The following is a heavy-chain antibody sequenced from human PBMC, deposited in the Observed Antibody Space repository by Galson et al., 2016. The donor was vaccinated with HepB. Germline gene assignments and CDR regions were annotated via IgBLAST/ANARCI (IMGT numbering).Heavy chain of an antibody. V-gene: IGHV3-30*18. J-gene: IGHJ4*02. D-gene: IGHD2-2*01. CDR1: GFTFSSYG. Sequence: SLRLSCAASGFTFSSYGMHWVRQAPGKGLEWVAFISYDGSNKKYADSVKGRFTISRDNSKKTLYLQMNSLRAEDTAVYYCAKDGRIYGSSASCHDHFHYWGQGTLVTGSS. CDR2: ISYDGSNK. CDR3: AKDGRIYGSSASCHDHFHY.